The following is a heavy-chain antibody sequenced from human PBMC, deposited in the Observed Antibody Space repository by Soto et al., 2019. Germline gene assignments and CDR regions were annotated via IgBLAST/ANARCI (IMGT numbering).Heavy chain of an antibody. D-gene: IGHD1-7*01. J-gene: IGHJ6*02. CDR2: TYYRSKWYN. CDR1: GNSVSSNSAA. Sequence: SQTLSLTCAISGNSVSSNSAAWNWIRQSPSRGLEWLGRTYYRSKWYNDYAVSVKSRITINPDTPKNQFSLQLNSVTPEDTAVYYCARGTTIKYYYYYGMDVWGQGTTVTVSS. V-gene: IGHV6-1*01. CDR3: ARGTTIKYYYYYGMDV.